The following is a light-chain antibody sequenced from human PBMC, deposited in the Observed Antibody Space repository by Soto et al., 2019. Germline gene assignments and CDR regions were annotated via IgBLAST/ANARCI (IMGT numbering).Light chain of an antibody. J-gene: IGKJ1*01. V-gene: IGKV3-20*01. CDR2: GAS. Sequence: EIVLTQSPGTLSLSPGERATLSCRASQSVSSSYLAWYQQKPGQAPRLLIYGASSRATGIPDRFSGSGSVTDFTVTISRLEPEDFAVYYCQQYGNSPWTFGQGTKVEIK. CDR1: QSVSSSY. CDR3: QQYGNSPWT.